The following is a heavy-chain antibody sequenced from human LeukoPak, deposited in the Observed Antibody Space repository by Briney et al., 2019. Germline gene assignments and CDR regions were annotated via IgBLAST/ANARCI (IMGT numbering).Heavy chain of an antibody. J-gene: IGHJ4*02. V-gene: IGHV1-18*04. D-gene: IGHD6-13*01. CDR3: ARDLGAVGTLSFFDY. Sequence: ASVKVSCKASGYTFTNYGITWGRQAPGQGLEWMGWISAYNGNTNYAQKLQGRVTLPTDTSTSTAYMELRSLRSDDTAVYYCARDLGAVGTLSFFDYWGQGTLVTVSS. CDR1: GYTFTNYG. CDR2: ISAYNGNT.